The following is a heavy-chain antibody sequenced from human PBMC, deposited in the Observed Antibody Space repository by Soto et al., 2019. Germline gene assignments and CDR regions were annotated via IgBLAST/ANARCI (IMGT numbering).Heavy chain of an antibody. V-gene: IGHV1-24*01. J-gene: IGHJ6*02. D-gene: IGHD6-13*01. CDR2: LDPDNDET. CDR3: ARERVTVKVAGREYFYYFGLDV. CDR1: GYSLTELS. Sequence: AASVKVSCKVSGYSLTELSMHWVRQASGKGLEWMGGLDPDNDETIYAQKFQGRVTMTEDTSADTAYMELSSLRSEDTAVYYCARERVTVKVAGREYFYYFGLDVWGHGTTVTVSS.